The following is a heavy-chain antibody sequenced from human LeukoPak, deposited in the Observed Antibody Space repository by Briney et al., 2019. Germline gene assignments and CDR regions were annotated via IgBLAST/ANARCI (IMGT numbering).Heavy chain of an antibody. CDR1: GFQFSSFS. Sequence: GGALRLSCAASGFQFSSFSMNWVRQAPGKGLEGLSYITSGSSSTYYADSVKGRFTISRDNAKNSLYLQMNSLRAEDTAVYYCARVIGSYGDSAYWGQGTLVTVSS. J-gene: IGHJ4*02. V-gene: IGHV3-48*04. CDR3: ARVIGSYGDSAY. CDR2: ITSGSSST. D-gene: IGHD4-17*01.